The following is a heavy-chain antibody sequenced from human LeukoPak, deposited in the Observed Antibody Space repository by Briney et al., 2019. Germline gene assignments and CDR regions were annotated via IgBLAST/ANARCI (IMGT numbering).Heavy chain of an antibody. CDR1: GYTFTSYG. J-gene: IGHJ5*02. Sequence: ASVKVSCKASGYTFTSYGISWVRQAPGQGLEWMGWISAYNGNTNYAQKFQGRVTMTTDTSTSTAYMELRSLRSDDTAVYYRARGSSGWYIGWFDPWGQGTLVTVSS. D-gene: IGHD6-19*01. CDR2: ISAYNGNT. V-gene: IGHV1-18*01. CDR3: ARGSSGWYIGWFDP.